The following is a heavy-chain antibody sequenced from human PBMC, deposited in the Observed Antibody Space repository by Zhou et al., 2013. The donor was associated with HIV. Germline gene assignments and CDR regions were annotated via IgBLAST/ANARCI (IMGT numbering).Heavy chain of an antibody. CDR3: ARDRGGXGYNFRWFDP. CDR2: IIPIFGTA. J-gene: IGHJ5*02. V-gene: IGHV1-69*14. CDR1: GGTFSSYA. Sequence: QVQLVQSGAEVKKPGSSVKVSCKASGGTFSSYAISWVRQAPGQGLEWMGRIIPIFGTANYAQKFQGRVTITADKSTSTAYMELSSLRSEDTAVYYCARDRGGXGYNFRWFDPWGQGTLVTVSS. D-gene: IGHD5-12*01.